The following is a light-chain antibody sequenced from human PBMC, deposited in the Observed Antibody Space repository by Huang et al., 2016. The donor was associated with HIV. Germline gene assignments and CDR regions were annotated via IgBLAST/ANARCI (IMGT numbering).Light chain of an antibody. V-gene: IGKV3-15*01. Sequence: EVVMTQSPVTLSVSPGERATLSCRARQSVSNNLAWYQQKPGQPPRLLIYGASTRATGIPARCSGSGSGTEFTLSISSLQSEDVAVYYCQQYYSINSITFGQGTRLEMK. CDR2: GAS. CDR1: QSVSNN. CDR3: QQYYSINSIT. J-gene: IGKJ5*01.